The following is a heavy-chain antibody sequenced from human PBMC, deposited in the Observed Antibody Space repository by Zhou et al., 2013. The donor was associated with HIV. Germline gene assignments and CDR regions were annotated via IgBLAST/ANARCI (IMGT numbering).Heavy chain of an antibody. CDR1: GETFTSYY. CDR2: INARGASR. CDR3: ARVDYSESSGPDVFHM. Sequence: QVQLVQSGAEVKKPGASVKVSCRTSGETFTSYYIHWVRQAPGQGLEWMGVINARGASRSYSEKFQGRVTLTRDTSTSTVYMGLSRLTPEDTALYYCARVDYSESSGPDVFHMWGQGTMVTVSS. D-gene: IGHD3-22*01. V-gene: IGHV1-46*01. J-gene: IGHJ3*02.